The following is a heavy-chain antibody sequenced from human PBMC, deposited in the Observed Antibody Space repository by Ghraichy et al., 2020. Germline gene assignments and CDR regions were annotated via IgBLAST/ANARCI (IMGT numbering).Heavy chain of an antibody. CDR1: GGSISSSSYY. CDR2: IYYSGST. D-gene: IGHD4-23*01. V-gene: IGHV4-39*01. J-gene: IGHJ4*02. Sequence: SETLSLTCTVSGGSISSSSYYWGWIRQPPGKGLEWIGSIYYSGSTYYNPSLKSRVTISVDTSKNQFSLKLSSVTAADTAVYYCARGSTVEGPLTIDYWGQGTLVSVSS. CDR3: ARGSTVEGPLTIDY.